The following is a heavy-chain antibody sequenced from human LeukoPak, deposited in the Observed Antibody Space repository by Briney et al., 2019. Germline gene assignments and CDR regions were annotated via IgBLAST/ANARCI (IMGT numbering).Heavy chain of an antibody. V-gene: IGHV1-46*01. D-gene: IGHD3-22*01. Sequence: ASVKVSCKASGYTFTSYYMHCVRQAPGQGLEWMGIINPSGGSTSYAQKFQGRVTMTRDTSTSTAYMELRSLRSDDTAVYYCAREQYYYDNSGYYDFWGQGTQVTVSS. CDR2: INPSGGST. CDR1: GYTFTSYY. J-gene: IGHJ4*02. CDR3: AREQYYYDNSGYYDF.